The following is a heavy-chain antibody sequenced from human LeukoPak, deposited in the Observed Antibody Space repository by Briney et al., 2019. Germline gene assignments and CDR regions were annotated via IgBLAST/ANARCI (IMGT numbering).Heavy chain of an antibody. CDR1: GFTFSSYE. V-gene: IGHV3-21*01. Sequence: GGSLRLSCAASGFTFSSYEMNWVRQAPGKGLEWVSSVSSSSSYIYYADSVKGRFTISRDNAKNTLYLQMNSLRAEDTAVYYCATLIIAATDYFDYWGQGTLVTVSS. CDR2: VSSSSSYI. D-gene: IGHD6-13*01. CDR3: ATLIIAATDYFDY. J-gene: IGHJ4*02.